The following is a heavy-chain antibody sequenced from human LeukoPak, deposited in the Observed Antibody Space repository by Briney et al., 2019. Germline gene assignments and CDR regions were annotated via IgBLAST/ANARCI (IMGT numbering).Heavy chain of an antibody. CDR3: ARHYDYVWGSYRGSFDY. D-gene: IGHD3-16*02. V-gene: IGHV3-21*04. CDR1: GFTFSSYS. Sequence: GGSLRLSCAASGFTFSSYSMNWVRQAPGKGLEWVSSISSSSSYIYYADSVKGRFTISRDNARNSLYLQMNSLRAEDTAVYYCARHYDYVWGSYRGSFDYWGQGTLVTVSS. J-gene: IGHJ4*02. CDR2: ISSSSSYI.